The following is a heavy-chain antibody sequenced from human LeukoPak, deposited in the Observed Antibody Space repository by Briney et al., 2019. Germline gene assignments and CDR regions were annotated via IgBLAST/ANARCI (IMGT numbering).Heavy chain of an antibody. Sequence: SETLSLTCAVYGGSFSGYYWSWIRQPPGKGLEWIGEINHSGSTNYNPSLKSRVTISVDTSKNQFSLKLSSVTAADTAVYYCARIPIKITFGGVTYHDAFDIWGQGTMVTVSS. D-gene: IGHD3-16*01. CDR1: GGSFSGYY. CDR2: INHSGST. CDR3: ARIPIKITFGGVTYHDAFDI. J-gene: IGHJ3*02. V-gene: IGHV4-34*01.